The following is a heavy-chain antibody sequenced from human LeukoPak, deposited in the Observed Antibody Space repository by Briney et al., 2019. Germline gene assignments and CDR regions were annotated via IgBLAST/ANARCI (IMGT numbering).Heavy chain of an antibody. Sequence: PSETLSLTCTVSGGSISSYYWTWIRQPPGKGLEWIGYISYSGSTNYNPSLKSRVSISVDTSKNQFTLKVSSLTAADTAVYYCAGGLSSGYRFDYWGQRTLVTVSS. CDR1: GGSISSYY. CDR2: ISYSGST. J-gene: IGHJ4*02. V-gene: IGHV4-59*01. CDR3: AGGLSSGYRFDY. D-gene: IGHD3-22*01.